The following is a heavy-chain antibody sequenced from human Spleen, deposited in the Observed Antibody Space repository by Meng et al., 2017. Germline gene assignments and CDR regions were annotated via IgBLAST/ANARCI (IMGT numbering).Heavy chain of an antibody. CDR2: INHSGST. D-gene: IGHD2-15*01. J-gene: IGHJ4*02. V-gene: IGHV4-34*01. Sequence: SETLSLTCAVYGGSFSGYYWSWIRQPPGKGLEWIGEINHSGSTYYNPSLKSRVTISVDTSKNQFSLKLSSVTAADTAVYYCARSPRMKDIVVVVAGHFDYWGQGTLVTVSS. CDR3: ARSPRMKDIVVVVAGHFDY. CDR1: GGSFSGYY.